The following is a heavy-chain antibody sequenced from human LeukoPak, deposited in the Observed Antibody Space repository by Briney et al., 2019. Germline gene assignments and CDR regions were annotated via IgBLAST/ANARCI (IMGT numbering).Heavy chain of an antibody. Sequence: GGSLRLSCAASGFTFSNAWMSWVRQAPGKGLEWVGRIKSKTDGGTTDYAAPVKGRFTISRDNAKNSLYLQMNSLRAEDTAVYYCARGGRSSFWELTRFDYWGQGTLVTVSS. CDR2: IKSKTDGGTT. D-gene: IGHD3-3*02. CDR1: GFTFSNAW. J-gene: IGHJ4*02. CDR3: ARGGRSSFWELTRFDY. V-gene: IGHV3-15*01.